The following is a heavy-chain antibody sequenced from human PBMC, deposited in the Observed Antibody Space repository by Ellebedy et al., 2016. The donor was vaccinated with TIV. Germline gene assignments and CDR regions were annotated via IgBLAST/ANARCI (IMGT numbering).Heavy chain of an antibody. Sequence: AASVKVSCKASGFPFSNYYVHWVRQAPGQGLEWMGWLNPKSGDTKYGKKFQDWITMTRDTSINTAYLELSRLSSDDTAVYYCARASGYDLETLDFWGQGTLVSVSS. D-gene: IGHD5-12*01. V-gene: IGHV1-2*04. CDR3: ARASGYDLETLDF. J-gene: IGHJ4*02. CDR2: LNPKSGDT. CDR1: GFPFSNYY.